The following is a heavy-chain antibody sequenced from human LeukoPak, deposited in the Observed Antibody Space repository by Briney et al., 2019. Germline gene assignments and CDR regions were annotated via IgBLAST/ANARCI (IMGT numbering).Heavy chain of an antibody. Sequence: GGSLGLSCAASGFTFSSYSMNWVRQAPGKGLEWVSSISSSSSYIYYADSVKGRFTISRDNAKNSLYLQMNSLRAEDTAVYYCATTPNAYYDFWSGYYTDPYYFDYWGQGTLVTVSS. CDR3: ATTPNAYYDFWSGYYTDPYYFDY. J-gene: IGHJ4*02. CDR2: ISSSSSYI. V-gene: IGHV3-21*01. D-gene: IGHD3-3*01. CDR1: GFTFSSYS.